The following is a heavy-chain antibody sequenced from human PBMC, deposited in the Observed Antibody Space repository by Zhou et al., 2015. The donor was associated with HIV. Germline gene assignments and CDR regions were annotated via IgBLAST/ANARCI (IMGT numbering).Heavy chain of an antibody. CDR2: VQPKSGKT. Sequence: QVQLVQSGAVVKKPGASVMVSCKASVDTFTNYDINWVRQATGQGLEWMGWVQPKSGKTGYAQKFQGRVTMTRNISNTTVYMEVRSLKSEDTAVYYCARGTREGTDSVWFDLVGPGNPGHRLL. CDR1: VDTFTNYD. CDR3: ARGTREGTDSVWFDL. D-gene: IGHD1-1*01. V-gene: IGHV1-8*01. J-gene: IGHJ5*02.